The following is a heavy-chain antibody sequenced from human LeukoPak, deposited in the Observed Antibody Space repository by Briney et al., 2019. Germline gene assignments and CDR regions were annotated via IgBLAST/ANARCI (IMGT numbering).Heavy chain of an antibody. CDR2: IYRSGSA. CDR3: ARTAVRWYFDF. CDR1: TYSISSNYY. J-gene: IGHJ2*01. Sequence: SETLSLTCAVSTYSISSNYYWGWIRQPPGKGLEWIGCIYRSGSAYYNPSLKSRVTISVDTSKNQFSLKLISVTAADTAVYYCARTAVRWYFDFWGRGSLVTVSS. V-gene: IGHV4-38-2*01. D-gene: IGHD6-19*01.